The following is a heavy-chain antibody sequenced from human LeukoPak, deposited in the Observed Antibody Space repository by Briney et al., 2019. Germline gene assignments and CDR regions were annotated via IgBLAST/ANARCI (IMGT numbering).Heavy chain of an antibody. CDR1: GYTFTGYY. CDR2: INPNSGGT. V-gene: IGHV1-2*02. J-gene: IGHJ4*02. CDR3: ARDYDILTGYLSYFDY. D-gene: IGHD3-9*01. Sequence: ASVKVSCKASGYTFTGYYMHWVRQAPGQGLEWMGWINPNSGGTNYAQKFQGRVTMTRDTSISTAYMELSRLRSDDTAVYYCARDYDILTGYLSYFDYWGQGTLVTASS.